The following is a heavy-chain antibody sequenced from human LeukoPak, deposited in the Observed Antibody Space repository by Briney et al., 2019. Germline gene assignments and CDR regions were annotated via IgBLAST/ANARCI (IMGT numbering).Heavy chain of an antibody. V-gene: IGHV4-59*08. Sequence: PSETLSLTCTVSGGSISSYYWSWIRQPPGKGLEWIGYIYYSGSTYYNPSLKSRVTMSVDTSKNQFSLKLSSVTAADTAVYYCARSGSVGATHDYWGQGTLVTVSS. CDR3: ARSGSVGATHDY. CDR1: GGSISSYY. CDR2: IYYSGST. J-gene: IGHJ4*02. D-gene: IGHD1-26*01.